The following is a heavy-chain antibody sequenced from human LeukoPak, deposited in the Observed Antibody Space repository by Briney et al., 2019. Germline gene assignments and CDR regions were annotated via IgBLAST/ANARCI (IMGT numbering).Heavy chain of an antibody. V-gene: IGHV4-34*01. J-gene: IGHJ4*02. CDR2: INHSGST. D-gene: IGHD6-25*01. CDR1: GGSFSGYY. Sequence: SETLSLTCAVYGGSFSGYYWSWIRQPPGKGLEWIGEINHSGSTNYNPSLKSRVTISADTSKNQFSLKLSSVTAADTAVYYCARAKGSSGLDYWGQGTLVTVSS. CDR3: ARAKGSSGLDY.